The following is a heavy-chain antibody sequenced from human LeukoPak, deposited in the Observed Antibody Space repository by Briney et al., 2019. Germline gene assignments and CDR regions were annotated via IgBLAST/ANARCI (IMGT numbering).Heavy chain of an antibody. CDR2: FYYSGST. J-gene: IGHJ6*03. D-gene: IGHD2-15*01. V-gene: IGHV4-39*07. CDR3: ARYPMVVAATGALYYYMDV. CDR1: GGSISSSSYY. Sequence: PSETLSLTCTVSGGSISSSSYYWGWIRQPPGKGLEWIGSFYYSGSTYYNPSLKSRVTISVDTSKNQFSLKLSSVTAADTAVYYCARYPMVVAATGALYYYMDVWGKGTTVTVSS.